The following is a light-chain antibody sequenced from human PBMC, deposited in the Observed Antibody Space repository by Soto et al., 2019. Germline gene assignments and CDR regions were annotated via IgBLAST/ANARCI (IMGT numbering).Light chain of an antibody. V-gene: IGKV3D-15*01. CDR3: QQYNNWPLT. CDR1: QSVSSN. Sequence: ILLTQSPATLSVSPGGRATLSLRASQSVSSNLAWHQQRPGQAPRLLIDGASTRATGVPARCSGGGSGTEFTLTITSLQSEDFAVYWCQQYNNWPLTFGPGTRLEIK. J-gene: IGKJ5*01. CDR2: GAS.